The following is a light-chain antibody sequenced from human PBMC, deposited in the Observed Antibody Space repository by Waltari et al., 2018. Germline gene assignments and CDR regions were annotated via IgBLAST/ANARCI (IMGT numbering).Light chain of an antibody. CDR1: QSVSRW. J-gene: IGKJ1*01. CDR3: QQYKTFPRT. V-gene: IGKV1-5*03. Sequence: DIEMTQSPSNVSASVGDRVIITCRASQSVSRWVAWYQFKGGKAPKVLISAASTIESGAPSRFGGGGSGSDVALTIAGLQPEDSATYYCQQYKTFPRTFGPGTRVEIK. CDR2: AAS.